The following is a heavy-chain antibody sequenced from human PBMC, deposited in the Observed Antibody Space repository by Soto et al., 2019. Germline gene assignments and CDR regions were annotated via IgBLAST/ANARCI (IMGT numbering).Heavy chain of an antibody. CDR1: GYTFTSYG. J-gene: IGHJ6*02. V-gene: IGHV1-18*01. D-gene: IGHD3-9*01. CDR2: ISAYNGNT. Sequence: ASVKVSCKASGYTFTSYGISWVRQAPGQGLEWMGWISAYNGNTNYAQKLQGRVTMTTDTSTSTAYMELRSLRSDDTAVYYCARAGRILTGYYSSLDVWGQGTTVTVSS. CDR3: ARAGRILTGYYSSLDV.